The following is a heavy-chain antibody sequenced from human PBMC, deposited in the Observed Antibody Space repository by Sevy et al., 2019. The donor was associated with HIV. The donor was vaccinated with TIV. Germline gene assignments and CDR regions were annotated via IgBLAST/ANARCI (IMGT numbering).Heavy chain of an antibody. CDR2: IIPIFGTA. Sequence: ASVKVSCKASGGTFSSYAINWVRQAPGQGLEWMGGIIPIFGTANYAQTFQGRVTTTADESTSTAYMELSSLRSEDTAVYYCARSFDSEGAFDVWGQGTMVTVSS. J-gene: IGHJ3*01. CDR3: ARSFDSEGAFDV. CDR1: GGTFSSYA. V-gene: IGHV1-69*13.